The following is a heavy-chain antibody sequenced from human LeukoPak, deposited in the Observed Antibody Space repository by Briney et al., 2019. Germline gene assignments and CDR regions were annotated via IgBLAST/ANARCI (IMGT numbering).Heavy chain of an antibody. CDR2: IYYSGST. J-gene: IGHJ4*02. V-gene: IGHV4-59*01. CDR1: GGSISSYY. CDR3: ARGGRTSSGWYPRY. D-gene: IGHD6-19*01. Sequence: SETLSLTCTVSGGSISSYYWSWIRQPPGKGLEWIGYIYYSGSTNYNPSLKSRVTISVDTSKNQFSLKLSSVTAADTAVYYCARGGRTSSGWYPRYWGQGTLVTVSS.